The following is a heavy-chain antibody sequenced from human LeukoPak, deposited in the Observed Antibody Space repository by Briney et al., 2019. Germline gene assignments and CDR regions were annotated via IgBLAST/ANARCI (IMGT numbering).Heavy chain of an antibody. D-gene: IGHD6-25*01. V-gene: IGHV3-21*01. J-gene: IGHJ4*02. Sequence: GGSLRLSCAASGFTFSSYSMNWVRQAPGKGLEWVSSISSSSSYIYYADSVKGGFTISRDNAKNSLYLQMNSLRAEDTAVYYCARGRIAAAITFDYWGQGTLVTVSS. CDR1: GFTFSSYS. CDR3: ARGRIAAAITFDY. CDR2: ISSSSSYI.